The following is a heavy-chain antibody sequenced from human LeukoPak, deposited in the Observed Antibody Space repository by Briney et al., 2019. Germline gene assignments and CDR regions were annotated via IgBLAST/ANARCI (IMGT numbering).Heavy chain of an antibody. CDR2: IYYSGST. Sequence: SETLSLTCTVSGGSISSYYWSWIRQPPGKGLEWIGYIYYSGSTNYNPSLKSRVTISVDKSKNQFSLKLSSVTAADTAVYYCARLVGYDFWSGYYWDYWGQGTLVTVSS. CDR3: ARLVGYDFWSGYYWDY. D-gene: IGHD3-3*01. J-gene: IGHJ4*02. CDR1: GGSISSYY. V-gene: IGHV4-59*12.